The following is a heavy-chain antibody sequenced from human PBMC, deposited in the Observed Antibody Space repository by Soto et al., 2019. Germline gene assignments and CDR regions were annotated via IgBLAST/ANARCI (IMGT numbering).Heavy chain of an antibody. V-gene: IGHV1-18*01. CDR2: ISAYNGNT. CDR1: GYTLTSYG. Sequence: GGSVKVSCKASGYTLTSYGISWVRQAPGQGLEWMGWISAYNGNTNYAQKLQGRVTMNTDTSTSTAYIELRNLKTDEKAVYYCARGGDGYNSNDYWGQGTLVTVSS. CDR3: ARGGDGYNSNDY. J-gene: IGHJ4*02. D-gene: IGHD5-12*01.